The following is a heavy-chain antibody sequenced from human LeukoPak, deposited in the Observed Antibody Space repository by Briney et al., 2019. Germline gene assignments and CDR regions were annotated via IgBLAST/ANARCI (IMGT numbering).Heavy chain of an antibody. Sequence: SETLSLTCSVSGDSVSRSDSYRDWIRQPPGKGLEWIGTIYYSGRTYYSPSLKSRVTMSVDPSKNQFSLTLRSVTAADTAVYYCARRRYYDGSGYLEWGQGTLLSVSS. J-gene: IGHJ1*01. V-gene: IGHV4-39*01. CDR3: ARRRYYDGSGYLE. CDR2: IYYSGRT. D-gene: IGHD3-22*01. CDR1: GDSVSRSDSY.